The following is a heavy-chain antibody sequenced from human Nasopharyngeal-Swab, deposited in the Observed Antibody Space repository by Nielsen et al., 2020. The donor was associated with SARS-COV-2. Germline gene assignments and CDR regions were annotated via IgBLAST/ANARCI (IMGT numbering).Heavy chain of an antibody. CDR2: ISGSGGST. CDR3: AKPDKGTHDY. Sequence: GESLKISCAAFGFTFSSYAMSWVRQAPGKGLEWVSAISGSGGSTYYADSVKGRFTISRDNSKNTLCLQMNSLRAEDTAVYYCAKPDKGTHDYWGQGTLVTVSS. D-gene: IGHD1-1*01. CDR1: GFTFSSYA. J-gene: IGHJ4*02. V-gene: IGHV3-23*01.